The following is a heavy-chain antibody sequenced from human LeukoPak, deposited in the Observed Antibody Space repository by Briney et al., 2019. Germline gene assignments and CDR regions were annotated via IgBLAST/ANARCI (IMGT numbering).Heavy chain of an antibody. CDR3: ARKNSGSYFDY. Sequence: SGPALVKPTQTLTLTCTFSGFSLTTSKMCVNWIRQPPGKALEWLARIDWDDDKYYSTSLKTRLTISKDTSKNRVVLTMTNMDPVDTATYYCARKNSGSYFDYWGQGTLVTVSS. CDR1: GFSLTTSKMC. D-gene: IGHD1-26*01. V-gene: IGHV2-70*11. CDR2: IDWDDDK. J-gene: IGHJ4*02.